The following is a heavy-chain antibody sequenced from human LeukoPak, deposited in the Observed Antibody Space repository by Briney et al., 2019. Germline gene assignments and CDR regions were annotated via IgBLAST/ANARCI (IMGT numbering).Heavy chain of an antibody. CDR3: ARRAVPSSSYASVYYYYMDV. CDR1: GYTFTSYG. Sequence: ASVKVSCKASGYTFTSYGISWVRQAPGQGLEWMGWISAYNGNTNYAQKLQGRVTMTTDTSTSTAYMELRSLRSDDTAVYYCARRAVPSSSYASVYYYYMDVWGKGTTVTVSS. D-gene: IGHD6-13*01. CDR2: ISAYNGNT. V-gene: IGHV1-18*01. J-gene: IGHJ6*03.